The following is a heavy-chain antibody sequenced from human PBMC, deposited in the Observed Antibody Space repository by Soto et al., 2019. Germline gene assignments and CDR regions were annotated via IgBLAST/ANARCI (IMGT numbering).Heavy chain of an antibody. V-gene: IGHV1-69*01. Sequence: QVQLVQSGAEVKQPGSSVKVSCKASGVTFSSYAISWVRQAPGQGLAWMGGIIPIPGTANYAQKFQGRVTITADESTSTAYMELSSLRSEDTAVYYCARSQGSSTSLEIYYYYYYGMDVWGQGTTVTVSS. D-gene: IGHD2-2*01. J-gene: IGHJ6*02. CDR3: ARSQGSSTSLEIYYYYYYGMDV. CDR1: GVTFSSYA. CDR2: IIPIPGTA.